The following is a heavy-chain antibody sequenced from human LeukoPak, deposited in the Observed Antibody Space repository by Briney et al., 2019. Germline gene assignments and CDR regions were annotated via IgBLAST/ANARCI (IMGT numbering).Heavy chain of an antibody. D-gene: IGHD3-22*01. V-gene: IGHV3-30*03. J-gene: IGHJ4*02. CDR2: ISYDGSNK. CDR3: AVSSGYYYSRFDY. Sequence: GGSLRLSCAASGFTVSSTYMSWVRQAPGKGLEWVAVISYDGSNKYYADSVKGRFTISRDNSKSTLYLQMNSLRAEDTAVYYCAVSSGYYYSRFDYWGQGTLVTVSS. CDR1: GFTVSSTY.